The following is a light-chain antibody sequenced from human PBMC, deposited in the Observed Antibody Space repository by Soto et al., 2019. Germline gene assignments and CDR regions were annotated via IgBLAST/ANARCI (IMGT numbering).Light chain of an antibody. CDR1: QGISNW. V-gene: IGKV1D-12*01. CDR3: QQANSFPRT. Sequence: DIQKTQSPSSVSAFVGDRVTITCRASQGISNWLAWYQQKPGKAPKILIYASSTLQNEVPSRFSGSGSGTDFTLTISSLQPEDVETYYCQQANSFPRTFGGGTKVKIK. J-gene: IGKJ4*01. CDR2: ASS.